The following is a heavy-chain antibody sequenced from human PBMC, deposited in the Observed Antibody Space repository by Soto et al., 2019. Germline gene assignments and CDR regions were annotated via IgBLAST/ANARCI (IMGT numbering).Heavy chain of an antibody. Sequence: QVQLVQSGAEAKKPGASVKVSCKASGYTFIAYHIHWLRQAPGQGLEWMGWINPNSGGTNYAQEFQERVTMARETSISPAYLGLSRPTTDDTAIYYCAKDHGRGWYEGFEYWGQGTLVTVSP. CDR2: INPNSGGT. CDR1: GYTFIAYH. J-gene: IGHJ4*02. D-gene: IGHD6-19*01. CDR3: AKDHGRGWYEGFEY. V-gene: IGHV1-2*02.